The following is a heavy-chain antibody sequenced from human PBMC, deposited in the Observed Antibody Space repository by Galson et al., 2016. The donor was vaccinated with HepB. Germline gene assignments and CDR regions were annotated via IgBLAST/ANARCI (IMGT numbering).Heavy chain of an antibody. CDR3: LRTDPKGNWFDP. CDR2: IYHTGST. J-gene: IGHJ5*02. V-gene: IGHV4-39*01. CDR1: GDSMASSSYY. Sequence: SETLSLTCTVSGDSMASSSYYWGWVRQSPGKGLECLGSIYHTGSTYHNPSLQSRLTMSVDTSKNQFSLKLSSMTAADTAGDYCLRTDPKGNWFDPWGQGTLVTVSP.